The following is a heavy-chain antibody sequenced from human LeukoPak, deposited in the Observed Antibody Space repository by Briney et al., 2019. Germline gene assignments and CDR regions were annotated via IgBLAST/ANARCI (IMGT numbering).Heavy chain of an antibody. J-gene: IGHJ4*02. D-gene: IGHD3-10*01. Sequence: GGSLRLSCAASGFTFSSHWMTWIRRAPGKGLEWVASIKKDVDEKYYVDSVKGRFTISRDNAKNSLYLRMNSLRVEDAAVYYCARGPPYGSRSDYFDYWGQGTLVTVSS. CDR3: ARGPPYGSRSDYFDY. V-gene: IGHV3-7*01. CDR1: GFTFSSHW. CDR2: IKKDVDEK.